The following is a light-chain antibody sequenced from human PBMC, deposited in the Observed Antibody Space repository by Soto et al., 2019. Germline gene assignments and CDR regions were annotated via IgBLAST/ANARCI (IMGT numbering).Light chain of an antibody. Sequence: QSVLTQSPSASASLGASVKLTCTLSSGHSSYAIAWHQQQPEKGPRYLMKLNSDGSHSKGDGIPDRFSGSSSGAERYLTISSLQSEDEADYYCQTWGTGILVFGGRTKLTVL. CDR1: SGHSSYA. J-gene: IGLJ2*01. CDR2: LNSDGSH. CDR3: QTWGTGILV. V-gene: IGLV4-69*01.